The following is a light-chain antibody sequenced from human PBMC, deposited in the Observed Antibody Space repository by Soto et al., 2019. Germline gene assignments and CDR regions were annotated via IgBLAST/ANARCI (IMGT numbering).Light chain of an antibody. V-gene: IGKV3-20*01. CDR3: QQYGSSPWT. CDR2: GAS. J-gene: IGKJ1*01. Sequence: EIVLTQSPATLSLSPGERATLSCRASQSVSSYLAWYQQKPGQAPRPLIYGASSRATGIPDRFSGSGSGADFTLTISRLEPEDCAVYYCQQYGSSPWTFGQGTTVEIK. CDR1: QSVSSY.